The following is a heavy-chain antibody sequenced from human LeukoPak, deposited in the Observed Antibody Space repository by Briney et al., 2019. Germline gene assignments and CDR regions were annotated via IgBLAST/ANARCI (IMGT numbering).Heavy chain of an antibody. Sequence: PGASLRLSCAASGFTFSSYAMSWVRQAPGKGLEWVSEISGNGSSTYYADSVKGRFTISRDNSKNTLYLQMNSLRVEDTAVYYCAKDADPRPFYFDYWGQGILVTVSS. CDR2: ISGNGSST. CDR3: AKDADPRPFYFDY. V-gene: IGHV3-23*01. CDR1: GFTFSSYA. J-gene: IGHJ4*02.